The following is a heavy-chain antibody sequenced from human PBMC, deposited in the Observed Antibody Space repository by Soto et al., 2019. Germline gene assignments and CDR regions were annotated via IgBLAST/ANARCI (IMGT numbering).Heavy chain of an antibody. CDR1: GFTFSSYA. CDR3: AKATTHYSGSYYSSYYYYGMDV. V-gene: IGHV3-23*01. CDR2: ISGSGGST. D-gene: IGHD1-26*01. Sequence: GGSLRLSCAASGFTFSSYAMSWVRQAPGKGLEWVSAISGSGGSTYYADSVKGRFTISRDNSKNTLYLQMNSLRAEDTAVYYCAKATTHYSGSYYSSYYYYGMDVWGQGTTVTVSS. J-gene: IGHJ6*02.